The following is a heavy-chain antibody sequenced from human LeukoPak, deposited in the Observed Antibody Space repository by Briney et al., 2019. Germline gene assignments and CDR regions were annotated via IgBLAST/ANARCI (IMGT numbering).Heavy chain of an antibody. V-gene: IGHV1-18*01. CDR2: SSAYNGNT. D-gene: IGHD4-23*01. J-gene: IGHJ6*02. CDR3: ARDAADYGGNSDYYYYGMDV. CDR1: GYTFTSYG. Sequence: ASVKVSCKASGYTFTSYGISLVRQAPGQGLEWMGWSSAYNGNTNYAQKLQGRVTMTTDTSTSTAYMELRSLRSDDTAVYYCARDAADYGGNSDYYYYGMDVWGQGTTVTVSS.